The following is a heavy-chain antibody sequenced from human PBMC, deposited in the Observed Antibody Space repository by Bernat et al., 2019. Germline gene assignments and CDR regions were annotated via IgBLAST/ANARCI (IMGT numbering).Heavy chain of an antibody. V-gene: IGHV3-23*04. J-gene: IGHJ4*02. CDR1: GFTFSTYA. D-gene: IGHD3-10*01. CDR3: AKGSVWSPYFDY. CDR2: INASGGKT. Sequence: EVQLVESGGGSVQPGGSLRLSCAASGFTFSTYAMNWVRQAPGKGLEWVSSINASGGKTVLADSVKGRFTISRDNSKNTLYLHMNSLRAEDTAVYYCAKGSVWSPYFDYWGQGTLVTVSA.